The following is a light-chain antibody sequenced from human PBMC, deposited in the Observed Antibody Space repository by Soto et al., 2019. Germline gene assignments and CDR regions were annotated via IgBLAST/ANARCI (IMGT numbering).Light chain of an antibody. Sequence: EIVLTQSPATLSLSPGERAALSCRASQSVSSYLAWYQHKPGQAPRLLIYDASIRATGIPGRFSGSGSGTDXTLXXSSLEPEDFAVXYXQQRSDWPVTFGQGTKLEIK. CDR2: DAS. J-gene: IGKJ2*01. CDR1: QSVSSY. CDR3: QQRSDWPVT. V-gene: IGKV3-11*01.